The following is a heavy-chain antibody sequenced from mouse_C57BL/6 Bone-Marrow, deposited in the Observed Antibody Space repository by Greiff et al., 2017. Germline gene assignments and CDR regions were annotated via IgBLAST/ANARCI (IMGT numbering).Heavy chain of an antibody. CDR1: GYTFTSYW. CDR3: ASTGTWFAY. V-gene: IGHV1-55*01. D-gene: IGHD4-1*02. Sequence: QVQLQRSGAELVKPGASVKMSCKASGYTFTSYWITWVKQRPGQGLEWIGDIYPGSGSTNYNEKFKSKATLTVYTSSSTAYMQLSSLTSEDSAVYYCASTGTWFAYWGQGTLVTVSA. CDR2: IYPGSGST. J-gene: IGHJ3*01.